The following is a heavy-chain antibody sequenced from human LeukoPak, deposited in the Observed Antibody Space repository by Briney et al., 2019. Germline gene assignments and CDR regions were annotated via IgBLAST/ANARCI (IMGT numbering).Heavy chain of an antibody. Sequence: GGSLRLSCAASGFTFSNYWMHWVRQAPGEALMWVSRIKSDGSSTTYADSVKGRFTISRDNAKNTLYLQMNSLRAEDTAVYYCARDGPYSTSATHPPWGQGTLVTVSS. J-gene: IGHJ5*02. CDR2: IKSDGSST. V-gene: IGHV3-74*01. CDR3: ARDGPYSTSATHPP. D-gene: IGHD6-6*01. CDR1: GFTFSNYW.